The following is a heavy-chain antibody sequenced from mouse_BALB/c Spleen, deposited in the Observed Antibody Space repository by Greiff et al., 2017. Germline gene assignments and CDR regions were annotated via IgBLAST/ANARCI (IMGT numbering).Heavy chain of an antibody. CDR2: IWSGGST. CDR3: ARTIYYDHDDAMDY. D-gene: IGHD2-4*01. V-gene: IGHV2-2*02. CDR1: GFSLTSYG. J-gene: IGHJ4*01. Sequence: VKLMESGPGLVQPSQSLSITCTVSGFSLTSYGVHWVRQSPGKGLEWLGVIWSGGSTDYNAAFISRLSISKDNSKSQVFFKMNSLQANDTAIYYCARTIYYDHDDAMDYWGQGTLVTVSS.